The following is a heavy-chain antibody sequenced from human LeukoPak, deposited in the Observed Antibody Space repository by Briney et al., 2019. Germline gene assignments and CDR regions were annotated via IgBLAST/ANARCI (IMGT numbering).Heavy chain of an antibody. CDR1: GFTFSGSA. Sequence: GGSLRLSCVASGFTFSGSAIHWVRQASGKGLEWLGRIRSKANTYATAYGASVEGRFTISRDNSKNTLYLQMNSLRAEDTAVYYCAREEYSSSTGGFDYWGQGTLVTVSS. CDR3: AREEYSSSTGGFDY. J-gene: IGHJ4*02. V-gene: IGHV3-73*01. CDR2: IRSKANTYAT. D-gene: IGHD6-6*01.